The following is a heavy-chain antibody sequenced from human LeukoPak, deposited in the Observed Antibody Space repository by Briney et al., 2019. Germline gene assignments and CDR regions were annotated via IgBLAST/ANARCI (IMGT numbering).Heavy chain of an antibody. J-gene: IGHJ4*02. D-gene: IGHD3-10*01. CDR1: GFTFGDYA. CDR3: TREGLLWFGELFFDY. V-gene: IGHV3-49*03. Sequence: GGSLGLSCTASGFTFGDYAMSWFRQAPGKGLEWVGFIRSKAYGGTTEYAASVKGRFTISRDDSKSIAYLQMNSLKTEDTAVYYCTREGLLWFGELFFDYWGQGTLVTVSS. CDR2: IRSKAYGGTT.